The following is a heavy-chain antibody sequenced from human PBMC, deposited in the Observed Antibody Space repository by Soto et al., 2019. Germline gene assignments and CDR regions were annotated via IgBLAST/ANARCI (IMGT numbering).Heavy chain of an antibody. CDR2: ISYDGSNK. D-gene: IGHD2-21*02. J-gene: IGHJ3*02. CDR3: ARAAYCGCDCYRGTDAFDI. V-gene: IGHV3-30-3*01. Sequence: QVQLVASGGGVVQPGRSLRLSCAASGFTFSSYAMHWVRQAPGKGLEWDAVISYDGSNKYYADSVKGRFTISRDNSKNTLYRHLNRLRAEDTAVYYCARAAYCGCDCYRGTDAFDIWGQGTMVTVAS. CDR1: GFTFSSYA.